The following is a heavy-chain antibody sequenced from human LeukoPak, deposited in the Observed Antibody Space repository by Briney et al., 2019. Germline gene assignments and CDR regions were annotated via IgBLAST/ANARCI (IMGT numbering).Heavy chain of an antibody. CDR2: INHSGST. D-gene: IGHD3-10*01. V-gene: IGHV4-34*01. J-gene: IGHJ4*02. CDR3: AREVGFGTLYYFDY. Sequence: SETLSLTCAVYGGSFSGYYWSWSRQPPGKGLEWIGEINHSGSTNYNPSLKSRVTISVDTSKNQFSLKLSSVTAADTAVYYCAREVGFGTLYYFDYWGQGTLVTVSS. CDR1: GGSFSGYY.